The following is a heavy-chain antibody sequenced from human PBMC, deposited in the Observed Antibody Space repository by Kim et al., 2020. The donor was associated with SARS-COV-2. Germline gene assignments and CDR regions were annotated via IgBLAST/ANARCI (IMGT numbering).Heavy chain of an antibody. D-gene: IGHD6-13*01. V-gene: IGHV3-64D*06. CDR3: VNGLSSSWYYFDY. Sequence: YADSVKGRFTISRDNSKNTLYLQMSSLRAEDTAVYYCVNGLSSSWYYFDYWGQGTLVTVSS. J-gene: IGHJ4*02.